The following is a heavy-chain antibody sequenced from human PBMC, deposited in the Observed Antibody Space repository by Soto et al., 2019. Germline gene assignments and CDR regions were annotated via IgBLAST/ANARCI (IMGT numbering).Heavy chain of an antibody. Sequence: SVKVSCKASGFTFTSSAVQWVRQARGQRLEWIGWIVVGSGNTNYAQKFQERVTITRDMSTSTAYMELSSLRSEDTAVYYCAASPGGWYYYCMDVWGQGTTVTASS. V-gene: IGHV1-58*01. CDR3: AASPGGWYYYCMDV. CDR1: GFTFTSSA. D-gene: IGHD3-16*01. CDR2: IVVGSGNT. J-gene: IGHJ6*01.